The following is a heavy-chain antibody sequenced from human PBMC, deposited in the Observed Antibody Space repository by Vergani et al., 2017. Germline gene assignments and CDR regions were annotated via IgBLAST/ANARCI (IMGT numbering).Heavy chain of an antibody. J-gene: IGHJ4*02. Sequence: QVQLVQSGAEVKKPGASVKVSCKASGYTFTSYGISWVRQAPGQGLEWMGWISAYNGNTNYAQKLQGRVTMTTDTSTSTADMELRSLRSDDTAVYYCARDPPQSYSSGWYDGFDYWGQGTLVTVSS. CDR2: ISAYNGNT. CDR3: ARDPPQSYSSGWYDGFDY. CDR1: GYTFTSYG. D-gene: IGHD6-19*01. V-gene: IGHV1-18*01.